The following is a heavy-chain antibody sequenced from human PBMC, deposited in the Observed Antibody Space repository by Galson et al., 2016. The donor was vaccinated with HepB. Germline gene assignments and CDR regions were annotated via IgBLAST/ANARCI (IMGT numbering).Heavy chain of an antibody. J-gene: IGHJ4*02. CDR2: ISCDGSNK. CDR3: AKGTLNYDISTGYFSYYFDY. D-gene: IGHD3-9*01. V-gene: IGHV3-30*18. Sequence: SLRLSCAASGFTLNNFGMHWVRQAPGKGLEWVAVISCDGSNKYYADSVKGRFTISRDNSKNTLYLQMNNPRPEDTAVYYCAKGTLNYDISTGYFSYYFDYWGQGTLVTVSS. CDR1: GFTLNNFG.